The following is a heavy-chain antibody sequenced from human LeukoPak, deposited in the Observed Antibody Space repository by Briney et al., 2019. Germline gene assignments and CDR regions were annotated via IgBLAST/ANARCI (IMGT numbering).Heavy chain of an antibody. CDR1: GFIFSSYA. V-gene: IGHV3-23*01. D-gene: IGHD5-18*01. J-gene: IGHJ4*02. CDR2: TSGSGGTS. Sequence: GGSLSLFCAACGFIFSSYAMLWVRQAPGRGLEWVSGTSGSGGTSYYAHSLKGRVTIYRDNSKNTKYLLMQRLRAEDTAVYFCAKPMNTAMIRAHGGYWGQGTLVTVSS. CDR3: AKPMNTAMIRAHGGY.